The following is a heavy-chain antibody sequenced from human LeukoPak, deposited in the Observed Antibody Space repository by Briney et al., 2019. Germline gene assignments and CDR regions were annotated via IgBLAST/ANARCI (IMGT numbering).Heavy chain of an antibody. CDR1: GVSFSSYT. D-gene: IGHD1-26*01. J-gene: IGHJ4*02. V-gene: IGHV3-21*01. CDR2: ITLSSTYI. CDR3: ARDSSVSYYVCDY. Sequence: GGSLRLSCVASGVSFSSYTMSWVRQAAGKGLEWVSSITLSSTYIQYGDSVRGRFTISRDNANHSLYLQMTSLRAEDTAVYYCARDSSVSYYVCDYWGQGTLVTVSS.